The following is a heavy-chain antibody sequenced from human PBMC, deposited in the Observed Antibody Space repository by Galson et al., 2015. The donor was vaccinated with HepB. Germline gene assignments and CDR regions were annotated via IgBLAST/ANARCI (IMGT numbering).Heavy chain of an antibody. D-gene: IGHD6-25*01. J-gene: IGHJ3*02. CDR2: ISGGSGDRT. CDR1: GFTFPNYV. V-gene: IGHV3-23*01. CDR3: AKARASSGPGRRAFDS. Sequence: SLRLSCAASGFTFPNYVMNWFRQAPGKGLEWASTISGGSGDRTYYADSGKARFTISRDNSKNTLYLQEKSLRVEDTAIYYCAKARASSGPGRRAFDSWGQGTMVIVPS.